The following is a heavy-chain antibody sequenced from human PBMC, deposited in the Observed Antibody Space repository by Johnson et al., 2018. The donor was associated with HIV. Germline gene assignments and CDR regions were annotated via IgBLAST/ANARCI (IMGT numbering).Heavy chain of an antibody. V-gene: IGHV3-23*01. J-gene: IGHJ3*02. CDR3: ARDRRVAAITYAFDI. Sequence: EWVSAISGSGGSTYYADSVTGRFTISRDNVKRSLYLQINGLSAEDTAVYYCARDRRVAAITYAFDIWGQGTTVTVSS. CDR2: ISGSGGST. D-gene: IGHD6-13*01.